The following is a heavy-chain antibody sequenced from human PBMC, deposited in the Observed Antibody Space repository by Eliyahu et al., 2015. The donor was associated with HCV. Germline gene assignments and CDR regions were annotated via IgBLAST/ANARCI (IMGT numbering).Heavy chain of an antibody. CDR3: AKVGEPYSYYDY. J-gene: IGHJ4*02. V-gene: IGHV3-23*01. CDR1: GFAFSSYA. CDR2: ISGSGGTT. D-gene: IGHD4-11*01. Sequence: LRLSCAASGFAFSSYAVNWVRQAPGKGLEWVSAISGSGGTTYYTDSMKGRITISRDNSKNTVYLQMSSLRAEDTATYYCAKVGEPYSYYDYWGQGTLVTVSS.